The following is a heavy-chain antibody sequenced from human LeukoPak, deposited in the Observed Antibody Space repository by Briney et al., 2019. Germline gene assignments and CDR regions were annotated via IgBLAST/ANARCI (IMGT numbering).Heavy chain of an antibody. CDR3: ARRYCSGGSCYSDY. CDR1: GGTFSSYA. V-gene: IGHV1-69*04. J-gene: IGHJ4*02. Sequence: SVKVSCKASGGTFSSYAISWVRQAPGQGLEWMGRIIPILGIANYAQKFQGRVTITADKSTSTAYMELSSLRSEDTAVYYCARRYCSGGSCYSDYWGQVTLVTVSS. CDR2: IIPILGIA. D-gene: IGHD2-15*01.